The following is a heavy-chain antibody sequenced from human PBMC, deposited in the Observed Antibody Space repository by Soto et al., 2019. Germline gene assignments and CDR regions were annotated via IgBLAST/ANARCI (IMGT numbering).Heavy chain of an antibody. V-gene: IGHV3-33*01. J-gene: IGHJ6*02. CDR2: IWYDGSNK. Sequence: QVPLVESGGGVVQPGRSLRLSCAASGFTFSSYGMHWVRQAPGKGLEWVAVIWYDGSNKYYADSVKGRFTISRDNSKNTLYLQMNSLRAEDTAVYYCARELRTVTPKYYGMDVWGQGTTVTVSS. CDR1: GFTFSSYG. CDR3: ARELRTVTPKYYGMDV. D-gene: IGHD4-17*01.